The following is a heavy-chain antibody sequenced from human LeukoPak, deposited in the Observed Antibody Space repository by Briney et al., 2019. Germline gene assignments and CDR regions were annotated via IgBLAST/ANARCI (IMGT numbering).Heavy chain of an antibody. V-gene: IGHV3-7*01. CDR1: GFTFSSYG. D-gene: IGHD3-22*01. J-gene: IGHJ3*02. CDR2: IKQDGSEK. CDR3: ARGGCYDTSDLYFEGNAFDM. Sequence: GGSLRLSCAASGFTFSSYGMSWVRQAPGKGLEWVANIKQDGSEKSYVDSVKGRFTISRDNAKNSLFLQMNSLRAEDTAVYYCARGGCYDTSDLYFEGNAFDMWGQGTMVTVSS.